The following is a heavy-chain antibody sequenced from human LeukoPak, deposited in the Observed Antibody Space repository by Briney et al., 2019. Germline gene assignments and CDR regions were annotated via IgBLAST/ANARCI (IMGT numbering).Heavy chain of an antibody. CDR3: ARGPDYGDRLDYFDY. J-gene: IGHJ4*02. D-gene: IGHD4-17*01. CDR1: GFTFTRHW. V-gene: IGHV3-7*01. CDR2: VKKDGNQ. Sequence: TGGSLRLSCAASGFTFTRHWMGWVRQAPGKGLEWVASVKKDGNQYSVDSVKGRFIISRDNARNSLSLQMSSLRVEDTAIYFCARGPDYGDRLDYFDYWGQGTLVTVSS.